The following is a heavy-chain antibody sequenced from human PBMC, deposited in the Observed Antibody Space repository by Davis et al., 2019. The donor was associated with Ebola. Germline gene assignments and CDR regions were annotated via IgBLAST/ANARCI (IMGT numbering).Heavy chain of an antibody. CDR1: GFTFDNFW. Sequence: GGSLRLSCAASGFTFDNFWMGWVRQAPGKGLEWVANIYRDGSEKYYVDSVKGRFTISRDNTKNSLCLQMNSLRAEDTAVYHCARQIVDSGLFDYWGQGTLVTVYS. D-gene: IGHD1-26*01. CDR3: ARQIVDSGLFDY. J-gene: IGHJ4*02. V-gene: IGHV3-7*03. CDR2: IYRDGSEK.